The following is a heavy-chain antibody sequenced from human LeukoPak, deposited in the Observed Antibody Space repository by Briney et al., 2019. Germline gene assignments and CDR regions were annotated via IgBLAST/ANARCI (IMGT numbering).Heavy chain of an antibody. Sequence: GESLRLSCAASGFTFSSYGMSWVRQAPGKGLEWVSAISGSGGSTYYADSVKGRFTISRDNSKNTLYLQMDSLRAEDTAVYYCTAVYYDSSGSLFDPWGQGTLVTVSS. D-gene: IGHD3-22*01. CDR3: TAVYYDSSGSLFDP. V-gene: IGHV3-23*01. J-gene: IGHJ5*02. CDR2: ISGSGGST. CDR1: GFTFSSYG.